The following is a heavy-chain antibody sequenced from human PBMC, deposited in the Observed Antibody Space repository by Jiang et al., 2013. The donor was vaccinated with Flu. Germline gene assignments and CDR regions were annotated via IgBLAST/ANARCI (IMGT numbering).Heavy chain of an antibody. Sequence: SGAEVKKPGASVKVSCKASGYTFTSYDINWVRQATGQGLEWMGWMNPNSGNTGYAQKFQGRVTMTRNTSISTAYMELSSLRSEDTAVYYCARGRSEVVLRYFDWLGGHWYFDLWGRGTLVTVSS. CDR1: GYTFTSYD. J-gene: IGHJ2*01. D-gene: IGHD3-9*01. CDR3: ARGRSEVVLRYFDWLGGHWYFDL. V-gene: IGHV1-8*01. CDR2: MNPNSGNT.